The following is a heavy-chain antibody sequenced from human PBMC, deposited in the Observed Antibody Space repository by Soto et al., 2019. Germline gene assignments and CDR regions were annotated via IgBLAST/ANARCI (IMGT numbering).Heavy chain of an antibody. Sequence: GESLKISFMGSGYSFTSYLIAWVRQMPVKGLEWMGIIYPSDSDTRYSPSFQGQVTISADKSITTAYLQWNSLKASDTAMYYCARGGTRSYRYFDYWGQRTLVTVSS. CDR2: IYPSDSDT. CDR1: GYSFTSYL. J-gene: IGHJ4*02. V-gene: IGHV5-51*01. CDR3: ARGGTRSYRYFDY. D-gene: IGHD2-2*01.